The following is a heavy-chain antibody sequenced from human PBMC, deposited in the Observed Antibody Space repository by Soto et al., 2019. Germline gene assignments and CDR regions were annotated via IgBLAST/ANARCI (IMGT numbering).Heavy chain of an antibody. Sequence: SETLSLTCTVSGGSISRYYWSWIRQSPGKGLEYIGYMYYSGSANYNPSLKSRVSISVDTSENQFSLRLRSVTAADTAIYYCAKTSGTGWSAFDVWGQGTMVTVSS. CDR3: AKTSGTGWSAFDV. CDR1: GGSISRYY. D-gene: IGHD1-1*01. CDR2: MYYSGSA. J-gene: IGHJ3*01. V-gene: IGHV4-59*08.